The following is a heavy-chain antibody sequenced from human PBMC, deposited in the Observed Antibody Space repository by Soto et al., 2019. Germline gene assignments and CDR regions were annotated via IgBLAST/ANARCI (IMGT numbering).Heavy chain of an antibody. J-gene: IGHJ4*02. CDR2: INQDGSEK. V-gene: IGHV3-7*01. CDR1: GFTFSSYW. Sequence: AGGSLRLSCAASGFTFSSYWMDWVRQAPGKGLEWVANINQDGSEKHYIDSVKGRLTISRDNAKNSLYLQMSSLTAEDSALYYCSTSLDYWGQGTLVTVSS. CDR3: STSLDY.